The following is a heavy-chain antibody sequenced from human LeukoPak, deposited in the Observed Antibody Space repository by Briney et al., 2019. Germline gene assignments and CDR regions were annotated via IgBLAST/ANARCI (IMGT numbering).Heavy chain of an antibody. Sequence: GGSLRLSCAASGFTFSSYGMHWVRQAPGKGLEWVAVISYDGINKFYVDSVKGRFTISRDNSKNTLYLQMNSLRAEDTAVYYCARGPCTSCYVGEPFDIWGQGTMVTVSS. J-gene: IGHJ3*02. V-gene: IGHV3-30*03. CDR2: ISYDGINK. CDR3: ARGPCTSCYVGEPFDI. D-gene: IGHD2-2*01. CDR1: GFTFSSYG.